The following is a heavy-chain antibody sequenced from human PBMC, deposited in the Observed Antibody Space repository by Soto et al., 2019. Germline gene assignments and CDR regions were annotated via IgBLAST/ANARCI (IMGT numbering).Heavy chain of an antibody. V-gene: IGHV4-30-2*01. CDR1: GGSISSGGYS. Sequence: QLQLQESGSGLVKPSQTLSLTCAVSGGSISSGGYSWSWIRQPPGKGLEWIGYIYHSGSTYYNPSPKTRVTISVDRSKNQLALRLSSVTAADTAAYYCARVPSPWGQGTLVTVSS. CDR3: ARVPSP. J-gene: IGHJ5*02. CDR2: IYHSGST.